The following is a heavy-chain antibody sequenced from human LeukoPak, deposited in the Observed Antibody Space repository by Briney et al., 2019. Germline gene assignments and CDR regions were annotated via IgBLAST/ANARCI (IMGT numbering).Heavy chain of an antibody. V-gene: IGHV1-18*01. CDR2: IGTYNGSA. CDR3: ARGDIMTGSFFDY. D-gene: IGHD3-9*01. Sequence: ASVKVSCKASGYLFNTYGMNWVRQAPGQGLEWTGWIGTYNGSANYAQKFQGRVTMTTDTSTSTAYMQLRSLRSDDTAVYFCARGDIMTGSFFDYWGQGTLVTVSS. CDR1: GYLFNTYG. J-gene: IGHJ4*02.